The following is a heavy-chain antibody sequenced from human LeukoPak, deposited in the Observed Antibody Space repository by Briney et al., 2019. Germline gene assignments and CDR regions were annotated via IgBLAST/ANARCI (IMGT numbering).Heavy chain of an antibody. CDR2: ISAYNGNT. V-gene: IGHV1-18*01. J-gene: IGHJ4*02. D-gene: IGHD3-3*01. CDR1: GYTFTSYG. Sequence: ASVKVSCTASGYTFTSYGISWVRQPPGQGLEWMGWISAYNGNTNYAQKLQGRVTMTTDTSTSTAYMELRSLRSDDAAVYYCARGSRLSYDFWSGYYPSDYWGQGTLVTVSS. CDR3: ARGSRLSYDFWSGYYPSDY.